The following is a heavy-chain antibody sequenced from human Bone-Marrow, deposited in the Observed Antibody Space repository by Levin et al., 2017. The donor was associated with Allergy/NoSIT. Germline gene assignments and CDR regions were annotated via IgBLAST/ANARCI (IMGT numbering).Heavy chain of an antibody. CDR1: GFTFSISA. Sequence: GESLKISCAASGFTFSISAMHWVRQAPGKGLEWVAVISYNGEKKYYADALKGRFTISRDNSKNTLYLEVHSLKTEDTGIYYCARSHSSMTDFDSWGQGTLITVSS. D-gene: IGHD6-19*01. CDR3: ARSHSSMTDFDS. J-gene: IGHJ4*02. CDR2: ISYNGEKK. V-gene: IGHV3-30*04.